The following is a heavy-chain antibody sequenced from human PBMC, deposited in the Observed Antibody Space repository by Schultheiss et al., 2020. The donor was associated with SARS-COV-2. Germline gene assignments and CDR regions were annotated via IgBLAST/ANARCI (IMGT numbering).Heavy chain of an antibody. J-gene: IGHJ4*02. Sequence: SQTLSLTCTVSGGSISSYSWSWIRQPPGKGLEWIGYIYHSGSTYYNPSLKSRVTISVDRSKNQFSLKLSSVTAADTAVYYCARGVLRYFAPFDYWGQGTLVTVSS. D-gene: IGHD3-9*01. CDR2: IYHSGST. CDR3: ARGVLRYFAPFDY. CDR1: GGSISSYS. V-gene: IGHV4-30-2*01.